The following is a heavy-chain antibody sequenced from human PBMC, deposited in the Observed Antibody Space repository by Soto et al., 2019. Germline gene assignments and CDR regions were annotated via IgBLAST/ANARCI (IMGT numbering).Heavy chain of an antibody. CDR2: IIPILGIA. V-gene: IGHV1-69*02. D-gene: IGHD3-3*01. CDR3: ARLKTYYDFWSGYYWPDY. J-gene: IGHJ4*02. Sequence: SVKVSCNASGGTFSSYTISWVRQAPGQGLEWMGRIIPILGIANYAQKFQGRVTITADKSTSTAYMELSSLRSDDTAVYYCARLKTYYDFWSGYYWPDYWGQGTLVTVSS. CDR1: GGTFSSYT.